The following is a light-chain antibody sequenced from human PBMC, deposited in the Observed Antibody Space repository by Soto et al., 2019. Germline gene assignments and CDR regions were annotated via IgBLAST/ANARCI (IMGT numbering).Light chain of an antibody. CDR3: QQYGSSPWT. J-gene: IGKJ2*01. CDR2: GAS. Sequence: EIVLTQSPGTLSLSPGERATLSCRASQSVSSSYLGWYQQKPGQAPRLLIYGASSRATGIPDRFSGSGSGTDFTLTISRLEPEDFAVYYFQQYGSSPWTFGEGTKLVIK. V-gene: IGKV3-20*01. CDR1: QSVSSSY.